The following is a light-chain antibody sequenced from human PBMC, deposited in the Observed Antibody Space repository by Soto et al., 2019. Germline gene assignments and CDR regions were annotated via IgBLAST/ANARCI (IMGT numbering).Light chain of an antibody. J-gene: IGKJ1*01. Sequence: EIVLTQSPATLSLSPWERATLSCRASQTVSSSLAWYQQKPGQAPRLLIYGAFTGATGVPARFSGSGSGTEFTLTISSLQPDDFATYYCQQYNSYSPWTFGQGTKVDIK. CDR1: QTVSSS. V-gene: IGKV3-15*01. CDR2: GAF. CDR3: QQYNSYSPWT.